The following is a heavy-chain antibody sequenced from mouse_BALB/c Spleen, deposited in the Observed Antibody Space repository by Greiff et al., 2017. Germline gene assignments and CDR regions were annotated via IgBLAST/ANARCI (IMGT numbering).Heavy chain of an antibody. J-gene: IGHJ3*01. CDR3: ATGWFAY. CDR2: IYPGDGDT. V-gene: IGHV1-82*01. CDR1: GYAFSSSW. Sequence: VKLQESGPELVKPGASVKISCKASGYAFSSSWMNWVKQRPGQGLEWIGRIYPGDGDTNYNGKFKGKATLTADKSSSTAYMQLSSLTSVDSAVYFCATGWFAYWGQGTLVTVSA.